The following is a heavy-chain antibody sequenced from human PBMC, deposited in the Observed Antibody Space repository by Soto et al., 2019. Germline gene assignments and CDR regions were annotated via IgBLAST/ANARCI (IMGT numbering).Heavy chain of an antibody. CDR3: AVDIVTTGAYYYYGMDV. D-gene: IGHD5-12*01. CDR1: GGSFSGYY. CDR2: INHSGST. V-gene: IGHV4-34*01. Sequence: SSETLSRTCAVYGGSFSGYYWSWIRQPPGKGLEWIGEINHSGSTNYNPSLKSRVTISVDTSKNQFSLKLSSVTAADTAVYYCAVDIVTTGAYYYYGMDVWGQGTTVTVSS. J-gene: IGHJ6*02.